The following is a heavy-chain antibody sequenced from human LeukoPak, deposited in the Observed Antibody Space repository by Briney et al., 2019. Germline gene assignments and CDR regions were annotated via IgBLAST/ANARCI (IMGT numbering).Heavy chain of an antibody. CDR1: GGSISIYY. D-gene: IGHD3-10*01. Sequence: SETLSLTCTVSGGSISIYYWNWVRQPAGKGLEWIGRIFTSGITNYNPSLKSRGTMSVDTSKNQFSLKLSSVTAADTAVYYLARESSGSYYNPLGYMDVWGKGTTVTVSS. CDR3: ARESSGSYYNPLGYMDV. CDR2: IFTSGIT. J-gene: IGHJ6*03. V-gene: IGHV4-4*07.